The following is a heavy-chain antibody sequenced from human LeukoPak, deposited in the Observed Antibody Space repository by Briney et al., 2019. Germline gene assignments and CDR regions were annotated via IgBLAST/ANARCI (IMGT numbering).Heavy chain of an antibody. CDR2: IIPIFGTA. V-gene: IGHV1-69*13. CDR1: GGTFSSYA. D-gene: IGHD2-2*01. J-gene: IGHJ6*03. Sequence: ASVKVSCKASGGTFSSYAISWVRQAPGQGLEWMGGIIPIFGTANYAQKFQGRVTITADESTSTAYMELSSLRSEDTAVYYCARDRRKNMVVVPTLDYYYYYMDVWGKGTTVTVSS. CDR3: ARDRRKNMVVVPTLDYYYYYMDV.